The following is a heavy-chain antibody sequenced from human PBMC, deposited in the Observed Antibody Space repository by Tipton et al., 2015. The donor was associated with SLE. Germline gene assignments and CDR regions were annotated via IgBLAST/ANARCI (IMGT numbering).Heavy chain of an antibody. CDR1: GGSISSYY. Sequence: TLSLTCTVSGGSISSYYWSWIRQPPGKGLEWIGYIYYSGSTNYNPSLKSRVTISVDTSKNQFSLKLSSVAAADTAVYYCAGVSGLGAFDIWGQGTMVTVSS. D-gene: IGHD5-12*01. CDR3: AGVSGLGAFDI. V-gene: IGHV4-59*01. CDR2: IYYSGST. J-gene: IGHJ3*02.